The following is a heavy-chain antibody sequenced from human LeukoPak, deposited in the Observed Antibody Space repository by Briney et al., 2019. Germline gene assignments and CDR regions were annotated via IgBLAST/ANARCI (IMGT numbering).Heavy chain of an antibody. CDR1: GYTFTSYY. J-gene: IGHJ4*02. V-gene: IGHV1-46*01. CDR3: ARDRLPYYYNSSGYYPFDY. D-gene: IGHD3-22*01. CDR2: INPSGGST. Sequence: ASVKVSCKASGYTFTSYYMHWVRQAPGQGLEWMGIINPSGGSTSYAQKFQGRVTMTRDTSTSTVYMEPSSLRSEDTAVYYCARDRLPYYYNSSGYYPFDYWGQGTLVTVSS.